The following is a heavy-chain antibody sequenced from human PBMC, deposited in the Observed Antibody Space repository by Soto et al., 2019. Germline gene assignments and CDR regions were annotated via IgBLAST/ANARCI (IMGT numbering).Heavy chain of an antibody. V-gene: IGHV4-34*01. J-gene: IGHJ4*02. Sequence: SETLSLTCAVYGGSFSGYYWRCIRQPPGKGLEWIGEINHSGSTNYNPSLKSRVTISVDTSKNQFSLKLSSVTAADTAVYYCAIITMVRGASDYLGKRTLVTVSS. CDR1: GGSFSGYY. D-gene: IGHD3-10*01. CDR2: INHSGST. CDR3: AIITMVRGASDY.